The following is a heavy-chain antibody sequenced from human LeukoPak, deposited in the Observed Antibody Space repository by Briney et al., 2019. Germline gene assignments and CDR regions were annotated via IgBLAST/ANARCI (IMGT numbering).Heavy chain of an antibody. J-gene: IGHJ4*02. D-gene: IGHD4-11*01. CDR3: ARRKVSQAHFDY. Sequence: SETLSLTCTVSGGSISSSSYYWGWIRQPPGKGLEWIGSIYYSGSTYYNPSLKSRVTISVDTSKNQFSLKLSSVTAADTAVYYCARRKVSQAHFDYWGQGTLVTVSS. CDR1: GGSISSSSYY. CDR2: IYYSGST. V-gene: IGHV4-39*01.